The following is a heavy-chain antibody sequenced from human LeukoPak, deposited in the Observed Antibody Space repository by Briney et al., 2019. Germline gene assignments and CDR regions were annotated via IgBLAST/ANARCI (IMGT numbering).Heavy chain of an antibody. Sequence: ASVKVSCKASGYTFTSYDINWVRQATGQGLEWMGWMNPNSGNTGYAQKFQGRVTMTRNTSISTAYMELSSLRSEDTAVYYCARFVPGYSSSWYLGLISFGYYFDYWGQGTLVTVSS. CDR2: MNPNSGNT. CDR3: ARFVPGYSSSWYLGLISFGYYFDY. D-gene: IGHD6-13*01. J-gene: IGHJ4*02. V-gene: IGHV1-8*01. CDR1: GYTFTSYD.